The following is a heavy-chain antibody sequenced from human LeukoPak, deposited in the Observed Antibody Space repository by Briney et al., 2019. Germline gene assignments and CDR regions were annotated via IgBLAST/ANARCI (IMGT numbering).Heavy chain of an antibody. J-gene: IGHJ1*01. Sequence: SETLSLTCAVYGGSFSGYYWSWIRQPPGKGLEWIGEINHSGSTNYNPSLKSRVTISVDTSKNQFSLKLGSVTAADTAVYYCARLTQELLWFGESLGYFQHWGQGTLVTVSS. CDR3: ARLTQELLWFGESLGYFQH. CDR1: GGSFSGYY. D-gene: IGHD3-10*01. CDR2: INHSGST. V-gene: IGHV4-34*01.